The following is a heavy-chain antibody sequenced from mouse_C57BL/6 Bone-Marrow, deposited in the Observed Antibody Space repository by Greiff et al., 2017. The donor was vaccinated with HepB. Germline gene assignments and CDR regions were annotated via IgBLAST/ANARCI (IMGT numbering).Heavy chain of an antibody. D-gene: IGHD2-3*01. CDR2: ISSGGSYT. J-gene: IGHJ3*01. V-gene: IGHV5-6*01. CDR3: ARHPAYDGYYAWFAY. Sequence: EVQRVESGGDLVKPGGSLKLSCAASGFTFSSYGMSWVRQTPDKRLEWVATISSGGSYTYYPDSVKGRFTISRDNAKNTLYLQMSSLKSEDTAMYYCARHPAYDGYYAWFAYWGQGTLVTVSA. CDR1: GFTFSSYG.